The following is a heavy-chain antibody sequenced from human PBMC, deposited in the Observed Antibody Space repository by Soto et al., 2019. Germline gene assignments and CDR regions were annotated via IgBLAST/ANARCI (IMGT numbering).Heavy chain of an antibody. CDR2: ISAYNGNT. J-gene: IGHJ4*02. CDR3: ARDLSDDFWSGYRQFYY. D-gene: IGHD3-3*01. CDR1: GYTFTSYG. V-gene: IGHV1-18*01. Sequence: ASVKVSCKASGYTFTSYGISWVRQAPGQGLEWMGWISAYNGNTNYAQKLQGRVTMTTDTSTSTAYMELRSLRSDDTAVYYCARDLSDDFWSGYRQFYYWGQGTLVTGSS.